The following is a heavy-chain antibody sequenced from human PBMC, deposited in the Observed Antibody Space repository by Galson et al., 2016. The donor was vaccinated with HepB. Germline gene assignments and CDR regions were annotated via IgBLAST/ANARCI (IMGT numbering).Heavy chain of an antibody. D-gene: IGHD6-6*01. Sequence: SVKVSCKASGYTFTTYAIHWVRQAPGHRLEWMGWINADNGNTKYSQKFQGRVTFARDTSASTAYMALRSLESEDTAVYYCARLSGVDPGQARLTSFEYWGQGTLVTVSS. CDR3: ARLSGVDPGQARLTSFEY. V-gene: IGHV1-3*01. J-gene: IGHJ4*02. CDR2: INADNGNT. CDR1: GYTFTTYA.